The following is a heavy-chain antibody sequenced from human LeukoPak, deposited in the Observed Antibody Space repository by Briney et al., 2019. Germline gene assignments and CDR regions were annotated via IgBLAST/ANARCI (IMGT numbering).Heavy chain of an antibody. D-gene: IGHD5-12*01. CDR2: ISSSSSS. V-gene: IGHV3-21*03. J-gene: IGHJ4*02. CDR1: GFTFSPYS. CDR3: TRVTNSGYDSGNFDY. Sequence: GGSLRLSCAASGFTFSPYSMNWVRQAPGKGLEWVSFISSSSSSYYADSVKGRFTISRDNAKKSLFLQMNSLRAEDTAVYYCTRVTNSGYDSGNFDYWGQGTLVTVSS.